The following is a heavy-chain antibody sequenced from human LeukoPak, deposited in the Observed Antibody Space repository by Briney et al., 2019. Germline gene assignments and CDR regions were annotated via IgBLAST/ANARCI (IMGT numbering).Heavy chain of an antibody. CDR1: GGSISSSSYY. J-gene: IGHJ5*02. Sequence: VKPTETLSLTCTVSGGSISSSSYYWVWIRRPQGKGLEWIGSIYYSGSTYYNPSLKSRVTMSVDTSKNQFYLKLSSVTAADTAIYYCARRPGDYSNFNWFGPWGQGTLVTVSS. CDR3: ARRPGDYSNFNWFGP. CDR2: IYYSGST. D-gene: IGHD4-11*01. V-gene: IGHV4-39*01.